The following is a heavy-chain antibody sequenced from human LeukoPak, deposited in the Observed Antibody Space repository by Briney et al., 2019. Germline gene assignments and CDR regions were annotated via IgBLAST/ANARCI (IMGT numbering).Heavy chain of an antibody. CDR1: GFTFSNYW. Sequence: GYLRLSCAASGFTFSNYWMHWVRQAPGKGLVWVSHIKSDGSSRNYADSVKGRFTISTDNAKNTLYLQMNSLRAEDTAVYYCASASSHRIAAGGDYWGQGTLVTVSS. D-gene: IGHD6-13*01. CDR3: ASASSHRIAAGGDY. V-gene: IGHV3-74*01. CDR2: IKSDGSSR. J-gene: IGHJ4*02.